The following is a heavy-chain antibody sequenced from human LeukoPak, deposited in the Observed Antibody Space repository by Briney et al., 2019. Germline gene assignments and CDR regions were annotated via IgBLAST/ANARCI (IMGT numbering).Heavy chain of an antibody. Sequence: ASVKVSCKASGYTFTVSYWHWVRQAPGQGLEWRVWRNPNSGDTKDALKFPCRVTMTRDTSINTAYMELSRLTSDDTAVYSCAREGAFAMVRGVPHWFDPWGQGTLVTVSS. J-gene: IGHJ5*02. D-gene: IGHD3-10*01. V-gene: IGHV1-2*02. CDR1: GYTFTVSY. CDR3: AREGAFAMVRGVPHWFDP. CDR2: RNPNSGDT.